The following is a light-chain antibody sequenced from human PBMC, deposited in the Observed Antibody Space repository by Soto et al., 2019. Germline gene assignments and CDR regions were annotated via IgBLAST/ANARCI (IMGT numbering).Light chain of an antibody. CDR3: QQYYSYPLT. V-gene: IGKV1-8*01. CDR2: AAS. Sequence: AIRMTQSPSSFSASTGDRVTITCRASQGISSYSAWYQQKPGKAPKLLIYAASTLQSGVPSRFSGSGSGTDSTLTISCLQSEDFATYYCQQYYSYPLTFGGGTKVDIK. J-gene: IGKJ4*01. CDR1: QGISSY.